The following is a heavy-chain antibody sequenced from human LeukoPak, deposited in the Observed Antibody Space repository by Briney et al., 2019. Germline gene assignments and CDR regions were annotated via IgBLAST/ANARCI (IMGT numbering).Heavy chain of an antibody. Sequence: GGSLRLSCTVSGFTVSSNSMSWVRQAPGKGLEWVSFIYSDNTHYSDSVKGRFTISRDNSKNTLYLQMNSLRAEDTAVYYCARHHDGSGDYFDYWGQGTLVTVSS. J-gene: IGHJ4*02. CDR3: ARHHDGSGDYFDY. CDR1: GFTVSSNS. CDR2: IYSDNT. D-gene: IGHD3-10*01. V-gene: IGHV3-53*01.